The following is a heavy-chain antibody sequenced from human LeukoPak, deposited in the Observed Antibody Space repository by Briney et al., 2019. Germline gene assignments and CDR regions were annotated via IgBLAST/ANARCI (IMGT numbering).Heavy chain of an antibody. V-gene: IGHV4-59*01. Sequence: SETLSLTCTVSGGSISSYYWSWIRQPPGKGLEWIGYIYYSGSTNYNPSLKSRVTISVDTSKNQFSLKLSSVTAADTAVYYCARGGADCSSTSCLAFYYSYMDVWGKGTTVTVSS. CDR1: GGSISSYY. CDR2: IYYSGST. CDR3: ARGGADCSSTSCLAFYYSYMDV. D-gene: IGHD2-2*01. J-gene: IGHJ6*03.